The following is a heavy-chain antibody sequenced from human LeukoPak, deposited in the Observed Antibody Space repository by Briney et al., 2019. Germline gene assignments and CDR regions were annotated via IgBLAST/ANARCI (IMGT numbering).Heavy chain of an antibody. CDR3: AKSRAPYCSGGSCHGMDV. J-gene: IGHJ6*02. D-gene: IGHD2-15*01. Sequence: PGRSLRLSCAASGFTFSSYGMHWVRQAPGKGLEWVAVISYDGSNKYYADSVKGRFTISRDNPKNTLYLQMNSLRAEDTAVYYCAKSRAPYCSGGSCHGMDVWGQGTTVTVSS. CDR1: GFTFSSYG. V-gene: IGHV3-30*18. CDR2: ISYDGSNK.